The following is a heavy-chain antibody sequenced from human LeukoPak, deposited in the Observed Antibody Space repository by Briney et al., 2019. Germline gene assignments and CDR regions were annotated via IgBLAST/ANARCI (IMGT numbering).Heavy chain of an antibody. Sequence: SETLSLTCTVSGGSISSYYWSWIRQPAGKGLEWIGRIYTSGSTNYNPSLKSRVTMSVDTSKNQFSLKLSSVTAADTAVYYCARGRRTTGVYYYMDVWGKGTTVTISS. V-gene: IGHV4-4*07. CDR1: GGSISSYY. J-gene: IGHJ6*03. CDR3: ARGRRTTGVYYYMDV. CDR2: IYTSGST. D-gene: IGHD4-17*01.